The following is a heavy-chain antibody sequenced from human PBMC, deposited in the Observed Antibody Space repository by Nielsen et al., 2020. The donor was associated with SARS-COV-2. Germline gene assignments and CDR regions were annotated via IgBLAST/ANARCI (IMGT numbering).Heavy chain of an antibody. CDR3: ARGGWFGELLSDYYGMDV. V-gene: IGHV1-46*01. D-gene: IGHD3-10*01. Sequence: WVRQAPGQGLEWMGIINPSGGSTSYAQKFQGRVTMTRDTSTSTVYMELSSLRSEDTAVYYCARGGWFGELLSDYYGMDVWGQGTTVTVSS. CDR2: INPSGGST. J-gene: IGHJ6*02.